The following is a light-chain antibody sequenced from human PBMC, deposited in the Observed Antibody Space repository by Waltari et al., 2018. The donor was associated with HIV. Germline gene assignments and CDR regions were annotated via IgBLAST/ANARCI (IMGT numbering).Light chain of an antibody. J-gene: IGLJ2*01. CDR1: SRDVGGYTY. CDR2: DVS. V-gene: IGLV2-14*03. Sequence: QSALTPPASVSGSPGQSITISCPGTSRDVGGYTYVSWYQHHPGKAPKLMIYDVSNRPSGVSNRFSGSKSGNTASLTISGLQAEDEADYYCNSYTTSSTLHVVFGGGTKLTVL. CDR3: NSYTTSSTLHVV.